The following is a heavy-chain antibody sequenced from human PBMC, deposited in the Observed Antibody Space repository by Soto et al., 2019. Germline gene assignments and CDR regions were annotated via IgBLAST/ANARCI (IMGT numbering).Heavy chain of an antibody. V-gene: IGHV3-30*04. CDR3: AGRSGSSDY. Sequence: GRSLRLSCAASGFTFSKYTMHWVRQAPGKGLEWVALISYDEIDKYFADAVKGRFTISRDNSKNTLYLQMDSLRAEDTAVYYCAGRSGSSDYWGRGTMVTVSS. CDR2: ISYDEIDK. CDR1: GFTFSKYT. D-gene: IGHD3-10*01. J-gene: IGHJ4*02.